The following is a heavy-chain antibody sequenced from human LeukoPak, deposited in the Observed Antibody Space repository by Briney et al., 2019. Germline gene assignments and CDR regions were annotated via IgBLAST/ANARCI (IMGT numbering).Heavy chain of an antibody. V-gene: IGHV3-53*01. CDR1: GFPLSSNY. D-gene: IGHD3-9*01. J-gene: IGHJ6*02. CDR3: ARDGYDILGYYYGMDV. CDR2: IYSGGST. Sequence: GSLELSLGGSGFPLSSNYMSLGRQASGKGLEGGPGIYSGGSTYYADSVKGRFTISRDNSKNTLYLQMNSVRAEDTAVYYCARDGYDILGYYYGMDVWGQGTTVTVSS.